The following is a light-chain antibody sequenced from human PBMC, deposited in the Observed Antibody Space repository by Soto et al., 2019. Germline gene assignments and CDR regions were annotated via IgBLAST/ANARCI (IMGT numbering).Light chain of an antibody. CDR3: QQYNSPYT. J-gene: IGKJ2*01. Sequence: DIPMTQSPSTLSASVGDRVTITCRASQTISSWLAWYQQKPGKAPKLLIYKASSLESGVPSRFSGSGSGTEFTLTISSLQPDDFATYYCQQYNSPYTFGQGTKLDIK. V-gene: IGKV1-5*03. CDR1: QTISSW. CDR2: KAS.